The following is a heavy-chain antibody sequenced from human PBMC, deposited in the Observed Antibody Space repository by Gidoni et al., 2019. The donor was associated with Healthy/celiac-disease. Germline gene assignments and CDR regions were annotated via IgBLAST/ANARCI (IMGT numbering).Heavy chain of an antibody. CDR3: AGAGVGELLYRQNYYYYGMDV. Sequence: QVQLQQWGAGLLTPSATLSLTCPVYGGSFSDYYWSWIRPPPGKGLEWIGEINHSGSTNYNPSLKRRVTISVDTSKNQFSLKLSSVTAADTAVYYCAGAGVGELLYRQNYYYYGMDVWGQGTTVTVSS. CDR1: GGSFSDYY. V-gene: IGHV4-34*01. D-gene: IGHD3-10*01. CDR2: INHSGST. J-gene: IGHJ6*02.